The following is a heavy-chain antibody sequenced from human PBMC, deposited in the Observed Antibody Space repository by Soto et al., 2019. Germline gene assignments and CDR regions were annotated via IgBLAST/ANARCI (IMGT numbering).Heavy chain of an antibody. Sequence: PGGSLRLSCAASGFTFSSYAMSWVRQAPGKGLEWVSAISGSGGSTYYADSVKGRFTISRDNSKNTLYLQMNSLRAEDTAVYYCASGIAAAGIPVFYYYGMDVWGQGTTVTVSS. V-gene: IGHV3-23*01. CDR2: ISGSGGST. CDR3: ASGIAAAGIPVFYYYGMDV. CDR1: GFTFSSYA. J-gene: IGHJ6*02. D-gene: IGHD6-13*01.